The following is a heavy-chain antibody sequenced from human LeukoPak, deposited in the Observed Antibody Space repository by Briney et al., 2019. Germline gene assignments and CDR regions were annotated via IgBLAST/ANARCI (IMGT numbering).Heavy chain of an antibody. CDR1: GVTFSSYW. CDR2: IKQDGSEK. CDR3: ARDRRGNGD. D-gene: IGHD4-23*01. Sequence: GGSLRLSCAASGVTFSSYWMSWVRQAPGKGLEWVANIKQDGSEKYYVDSVKGRFTISRDNAKNLLYLQMNSPRAEDTAVYYCARDRRGNGDWGQGTLVTVSS. J-gene: IGHJ4*02. V-gene: IGHV3-7*03.